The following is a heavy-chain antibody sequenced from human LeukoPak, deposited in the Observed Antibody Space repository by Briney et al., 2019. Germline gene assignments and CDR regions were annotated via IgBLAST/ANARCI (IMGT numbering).Heavy chain of an antibody. CDR1: GFTFSTFA. CDR3: AKVLISRYYFDY. V-gene: IGHV3-23*01. J-gene: IGHJ4*02. CDR2: ISGSGGST. D-gene: IGHD2-8*02. Sequence: TGGSLRLSCAASGFTFSTFAMSWVRQAPGKGLEWVSAISGSGGSTYYADSVKGRFTISRDNSKNTLYLQMNSLRAEDTAVYYCAKVLISRYYFDYWGQGTLVTVSS.